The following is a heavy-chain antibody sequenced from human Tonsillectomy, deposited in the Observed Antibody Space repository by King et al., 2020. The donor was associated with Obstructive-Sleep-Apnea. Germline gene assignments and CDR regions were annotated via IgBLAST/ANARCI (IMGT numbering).Heavy chain of an antibody. D-gene: IGHD3-16*01. CDR1: GGSISSGDYS. J-gene: IGHJ5*02. Sequence: LQLQESGSGLVKPSQTLSLTCAVSGGSISSGDYSWSWIRQPPGKGLEWIGYIYHSGSTYYNPSLKSRVTISVDRSKNQFSLKLSSVTAADTAVYYCASAMGDWFDPWGQGTLVTVSS. V-gene: IGHV4-30-2*01. CDR2: IYHSGST. CDR3: ASAMGDWFDP.